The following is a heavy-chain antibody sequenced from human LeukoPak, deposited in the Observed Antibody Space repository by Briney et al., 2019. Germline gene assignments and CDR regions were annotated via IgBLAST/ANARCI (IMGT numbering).Heavy chain of an antibody. CDR1: GGSINYDY. Sequence: SETLSLTCTVSGGSINYDYWSWIRQPPGKGLEWIGYVFYSGSTNYSPSLRGRVTMSVDTSKNQFSLGVSSLTASDTAVYYCAGYQRTGLSATGLDYWGQGIMVTVSS. D-gene: IGHD4-17*01. V-gene: IGHV4-59*01. CDR2: VFYSGST. CDR3: AGYQRTGLSATGLDY. J-gene: IGHJ4*02.